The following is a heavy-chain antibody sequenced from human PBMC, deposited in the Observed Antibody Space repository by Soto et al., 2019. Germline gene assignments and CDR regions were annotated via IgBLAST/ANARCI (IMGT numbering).Heavy chain of an antibody. CDR1: GGSISSGDYY. CDR2: IYYSGST. D-gene: IGHD3-22*01. CDR3: AREEGRPGATYDSSGYY. Sequence: PSETLSLTCTVSGGSISSGDYYWSWIRQPPGKGLEWIGYIYYSGSTYYNPSLKSRVTISVDTSKNQFSLKLSSVTAADTAVYYCAREEGRPGATYDSSGYYWGQGTLVTVAS. J-gene: IGHJ4*02. V-gene: IGHV4-30-4*01.